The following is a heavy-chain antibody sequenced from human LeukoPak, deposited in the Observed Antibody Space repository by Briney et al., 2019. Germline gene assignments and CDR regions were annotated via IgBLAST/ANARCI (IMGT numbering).Heavy chain of an antibody. CDR3: ARDSSTVTTGAGC. J-gene: IGHJ4*02. D-gene: IGHD4-17*01. Sequence: GRSLRLSCAASGFTFSSYGMHWVRQAPGKGLEWVAVIWYDGSNKYYADSVKGRFTISRDNSKNTLYLQMNSLRAEDTAVYYCARDSSTVTTGAGCWGQGTLVTVSS. CDR1: GFTFSSYG. V-gene: IGHV3-33*01. CDR2: IWYDGSNK.